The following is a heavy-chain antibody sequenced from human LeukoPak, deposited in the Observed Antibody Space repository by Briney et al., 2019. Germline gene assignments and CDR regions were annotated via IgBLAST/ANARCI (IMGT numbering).Heavy chain of an antibody. V-gene: IGHV4-61*02. J-gene: IGHJ4*02. CDR3: AREGHIVVVTGLL. D-gene: IGHD2-21*02. Sequence: SQTLSLTCTVSGGSISSGSDYWSWIRQPAGKGLECIGRIYTSGSTNYNPSLKSRVTISVDTSKNQFSLKLSSVTAADTAVYYCAREGHIVVVTGLLWGQGTLVTVSS. CDR2: IYTSGST. CDR1: GGSISSGSDY.